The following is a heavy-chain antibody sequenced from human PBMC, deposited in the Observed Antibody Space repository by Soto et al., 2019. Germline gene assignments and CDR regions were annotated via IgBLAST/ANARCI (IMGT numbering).Heavy chain of an antibody. V-gene: IGHV3-66*01. D-gene: IGHD2-15*01. CDR3: ARERGGPRGYYYYMDV. J-gene: IGHJ6*03. CDR2: IYSGGST. Sequence: GGSLRLSCAASGFTVSSNYMSWVRQAPGKGLEWVSVIYSGGSTYYADSVKGRFTISRDNSKNTLYLQMNSLRAEDTAVYYCARERGGPRGYYYYMDVWGKGTTVTVSS. CDR1: GFTVSSNY.